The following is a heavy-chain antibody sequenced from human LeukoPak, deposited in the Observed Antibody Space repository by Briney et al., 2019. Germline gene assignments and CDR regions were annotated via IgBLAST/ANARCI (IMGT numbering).Heavy chain of an antibody. V-gene: IGHV5-51*01. CDR3: ARLSFSSSWGNPANDY. Sequence: GESLKISCKGSGYSFTSYWIGWVRQMPGKGLEWMGIIYPGDSDTRYSPSFQGQVTFSADKSISTAYLQWSSLKASDTAIYYCARLSFSSSWGNPANDYWGQGTLVTVSS. CDR1: GYSFTSYW. J-gene: IGHJ4*02. D-gene: IGHD3-16*01. CDR2: IYPGDSDT.